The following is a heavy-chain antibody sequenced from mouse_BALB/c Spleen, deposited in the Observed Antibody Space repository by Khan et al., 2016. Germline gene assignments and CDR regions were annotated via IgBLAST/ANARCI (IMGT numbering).Heavy chain of an antibody. J-gene: IGHJ4*01. D-gene: IGHD2-1*01. CDR1: GYSITSGYS. V-gene: IGHV3-1*02. Sequence: EVKLEVSGPDLVKPSQSLSLTCTVTGYSITSGYSWHWIRQFPGNKLEWMGYIHYSGNTNYNPSLKSRISITRDTSKNQFFLQLNSVTTEDTATYYCARGYGNYFYAMDYWGQGTSVTVSS. CDR2: IHYSGNT. CDR3: ARGYGNYFYAMDY.